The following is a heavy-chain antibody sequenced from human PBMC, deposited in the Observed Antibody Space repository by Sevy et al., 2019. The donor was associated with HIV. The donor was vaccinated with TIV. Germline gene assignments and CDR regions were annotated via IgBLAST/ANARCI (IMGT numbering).Heavy chain of an antibody. CDR1: GFTFSKYW. J-gene: IGHJ4*02. Sequence: GGSLRLSCAASGFTFSKYWMGWVRQAPGKGLEWVANIKQDAGQKYYVDSVKGRFTISRDNAKNSLYLQMNSLRAEDTAVYFCAPAEGHYYFPYWGQGTLVTGSS. D-gene: IGHD2-2*01. CDR3: APAEGHYYFPY. CDR2: IKQDAGQK. V-gene: IGHV3-7*01.